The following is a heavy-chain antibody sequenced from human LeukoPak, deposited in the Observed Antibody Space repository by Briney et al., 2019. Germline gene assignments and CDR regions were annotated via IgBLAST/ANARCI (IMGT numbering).Heavy chain of an antibody. D-gene: IGHD3-22*01. CDR3: AKAREYLKYDSSAWGFDP. V-gene: IGHV3-30*02. J-gene: IGHJ5*02. CDR1: GFTFNRRG. Sequence: PGGSLRLSCAASGFTFNRRGMHWVRQAPGKGLEWVAFIRYDGSNKYYADSVKGRFTISRDNSKNTLYLQMNSLRAEDTAVYYCAKAREYLKYDSSAWGFDPWGQGTLVTVSS. CDR2: IRYDGSNK.